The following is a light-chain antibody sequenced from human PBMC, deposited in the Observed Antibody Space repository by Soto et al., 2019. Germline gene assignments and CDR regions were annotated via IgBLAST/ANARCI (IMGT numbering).Light chain of an antibody. CDR2: DVN. J-gene: IGLJ1*01. CDR3: SSYRSGDTLV. V-gene: IGLV2-14*03. Sequence: QYVLTQPASVSGSPGQSITISCTGTSSDVSGYNFVSWYQHHPGKAPKLMIYDVNNRPSGVSNRFSGSKSGNTASLTISGLQAEDEADYYCSSYRSGDTLVFGTGTKVTVL. CDR1: SSDVSGYNF.